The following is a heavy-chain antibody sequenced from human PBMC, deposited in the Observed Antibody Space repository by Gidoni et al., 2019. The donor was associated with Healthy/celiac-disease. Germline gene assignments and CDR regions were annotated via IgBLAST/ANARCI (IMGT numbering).Heavy chain of an antibody. V-gene: IGHV3-11*01. D-gene: IGHD3-3*01. CDR3: ARVLPSRSGYQYYYYYGMDV. CDR2: ISSSGSTI. CDR1: GFTFGDYY. Sequence: QVQLVESGGGLVKPGGSLRLSCAASGFTFGDYYMSWIRQAPGKGLEWVSYISSSGSTIYYADSVKGRFTISRDNAKNSLYLQMNSLRAEDTAVYYCARVLPSRSGYQYYYYYGMDVWGQGTTVTVSS. J-gene: IGHJ6*02.